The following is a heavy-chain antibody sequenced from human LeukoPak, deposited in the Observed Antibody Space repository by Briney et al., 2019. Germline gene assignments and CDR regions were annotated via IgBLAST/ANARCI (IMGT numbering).Heavy chain of an antibody. D-gene: IGHD1-20*01. CDR2: IKSGGTT. CDR1: GFTFSDYY. V-gene: IGHV3-53*01. J-gene: IGHJ4*02. CDR3: AKGSSYNFDY. Sequence: GGSLRLSCAASGFTFSDYYMSWIRQAPGKGLEWVSFIKSGGTTSYADSVKGRFTISRDNSKNTLYLQMNSLRAEDTAIYYCAKGSSYNFDYWGQGTLVTVSS.